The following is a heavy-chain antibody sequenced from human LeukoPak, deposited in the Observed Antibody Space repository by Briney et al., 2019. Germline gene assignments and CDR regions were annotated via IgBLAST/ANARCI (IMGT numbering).Heavy chain of an antibody. CDR2: IYYSGST. J-gene: IGHJ4*02. CDR1: GGSISSYY. D-gene: IGHD2-21*01. CDR3: ARGVVIAPQTFDY. Sequence: SETLSLTCTVSGGSISSYYWSWIRQPPGKGLEWIGSIYYSGSTNYNPSLKSRVTISVDTSKNQFSLKLSSVTAADTAVYYCARGVVIAPQTFDYWGQGTLVTVSS. V-gene: IGHV4-59*01.